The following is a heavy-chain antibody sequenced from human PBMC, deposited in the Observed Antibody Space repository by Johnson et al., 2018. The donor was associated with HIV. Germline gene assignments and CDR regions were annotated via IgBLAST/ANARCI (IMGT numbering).Heavy chain of an antibody. Sequence: VQLVESGGGLVQPGRSLRLSCAASGFTFDDYAMHWVRQAPGKGLEWVSGISWNSGSIGYADSVKGRFTISRDNAKNSLYLQMNSLRAEDTALYYCAKPPSMGADGFAIWGHGTMVTVSS. CDR1: GFTFDDYA. CDR3: AKPPSMGADGFAI. V-gene: IGHV3-9*01. CDR2: ISWNSGSI. D-gene: IGHD3-16*01. J-gene: IGHJ3*02.